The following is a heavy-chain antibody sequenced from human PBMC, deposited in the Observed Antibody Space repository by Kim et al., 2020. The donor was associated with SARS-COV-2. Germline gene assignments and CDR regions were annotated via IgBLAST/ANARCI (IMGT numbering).Heavy chain of an antibody. J-gene: IGHJ6*02. V-gene: IGHV3-33*05. D-gene: IGHD3-16*02. CDR1: GFTFSSYG. Sequence: GGSLRLSCAASGFTFSSYGMHWVRQAPGKGLEWVAVISYDGSNKYYADSVKGRFTISRDNSKNTLYLQMNSLRAEDTAVYYCAGSYHMDVWGQGTTVTVSS. CDR3: AGSYHMDV. CDR2: ISYDGSNK.